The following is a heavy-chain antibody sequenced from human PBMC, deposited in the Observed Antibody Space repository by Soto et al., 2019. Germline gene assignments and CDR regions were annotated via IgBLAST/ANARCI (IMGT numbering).Heavy chain of an antibody. V-gene: IGHV4-39*02. J-gene: IGHJ6*04. Sequence: SETLSLTCTVSGGSISSSSYYWGWIRQPPGKGLEWIGSIYYSGSTYYNPSLKSRVTISVDTSKNQFSLKLSSVTAADTAVYYCARDPPSRSRKMDVWGKGTTVTVSS. CDR1: GGSISSSSYY. CDR2: IYYSGST. CDR3: ARDPPSRSRKMDV.